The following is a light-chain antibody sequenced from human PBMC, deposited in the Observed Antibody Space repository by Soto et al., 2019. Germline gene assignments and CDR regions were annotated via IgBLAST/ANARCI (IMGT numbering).Light chain of an antibody. V-gene: IGLV2-14*01. CDR1: SNDVGGYNH. CDR3: SSYTSSSTAV. CDR2: DVV. Sequence: QSALTQPASVSGSPGQSIAISCTGTSNDVGGYNHVTWYQQYPGKAPKLIVYDVVNRPSGVSNRFSGSKSGNTASLTISGLQAEDEADYYCSSYTSSSTAVFGGGTKVTVL. J-gene: IGLJ2*01.